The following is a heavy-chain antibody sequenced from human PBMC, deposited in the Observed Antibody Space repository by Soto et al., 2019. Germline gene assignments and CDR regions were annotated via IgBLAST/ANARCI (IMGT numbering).Heavy chain of an antibody. CDR1: GGSISSGGYS. J-gene: IGHJ4*02. CDR3: ARAGGLGAVAVDY. V-gene: IGHV4-30-2*01. Sequence: QLQLQESGSGLVKPSQTLSLTCAVSGGSISSGGYSWSWLRHPPGKGLEWIGYIYHSGSTYYNPSLKCRVTISVDRSKNQFSLKLSSLTAADTAVYYCARAGGLGAVAVDYWGQGTLVTVSS. D-gene: IGHD6-19*01. CDR2: IYHSGST.